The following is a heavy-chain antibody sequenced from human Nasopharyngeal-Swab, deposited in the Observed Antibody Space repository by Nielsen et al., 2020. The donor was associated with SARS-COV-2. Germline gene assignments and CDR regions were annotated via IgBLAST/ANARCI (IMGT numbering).Heavy chain of an antibody. CDR2: ISGSGGST. D-gene: IGHD6-13*01. J-gene: IGHJ4*02. Sequence: GESLKISCAASGFTFSSYAMSWVRQAPGEGLEWVSAISGSGGSTYYADSVKGRFTISRDNSKNTLYLQMNSLRAEDTAVYYCAKSAGYSRGYFDYWGQGTLVTVSS. CDR1: GFTFSSYA. CDR3: AKSAGYSRGYFDY. V-gene: IGHV3-23*01.